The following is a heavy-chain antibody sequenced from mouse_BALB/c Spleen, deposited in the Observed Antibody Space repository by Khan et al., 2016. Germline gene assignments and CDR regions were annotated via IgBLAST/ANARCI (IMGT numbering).Heavy chain of an antibody. CDR3: ATVGGHYVG. CDR2: VNPNNGDT. D-gene: IGHD2-1*01. Sequence: VQLQQSGPDLVKPGASGKISCKASGYSFTGYYMHWVKQSHGKSLEWIGRVNPNNGDTSYNQKFKGKAILTVDKSSSTAYMELRSLTSEDSAVYYCATVGGHYVGWGQGTTLTVSS. V-gene: IGHV1-26*01. CDR1: GYSFTGYY. J-gene: IGHJ2*01.